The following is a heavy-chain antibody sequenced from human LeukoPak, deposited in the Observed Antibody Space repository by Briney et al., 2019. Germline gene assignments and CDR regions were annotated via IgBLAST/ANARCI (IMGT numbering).Heavy chain of an antibody. CDR2: VYASGST. D-gene: IGHD3-10*01. Sequence: SETLSLTCTVSGGSINNYYWSWIRQPAGKGLEWIGRVYASGSTNYNPSLKSRVTMSVDTSKNQFSLKLSSVTAADTAVYYCARDGSGSYVDYYFDYWGQGTLVTVSS. V-gene: IGHV4-4*07. J-gene: IGHJ4*02. CDR1: GGSINNYY. CDR3: ARDGSGSYVDYYFDY.